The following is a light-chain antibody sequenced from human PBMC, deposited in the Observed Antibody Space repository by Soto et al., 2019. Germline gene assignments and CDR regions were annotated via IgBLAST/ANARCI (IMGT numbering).Light chain of an antibody. CDR2: EVN. Sequence: QSALTQPPSASGSPGQSVAISCTGTTSDIGGYNFVAWHQQHPGKAPKLMIYEVNKRPSGVPDRFSGSQSGNTASLTVSGLQPEDEADYYCSSHGGNSPYVFGTGTKLTVL. J-gene: IGLJ1*01. CDR3: SSHGGNSPYV. V-gene: IGLV2-8*01. CDR1: TSDIGGYNF.